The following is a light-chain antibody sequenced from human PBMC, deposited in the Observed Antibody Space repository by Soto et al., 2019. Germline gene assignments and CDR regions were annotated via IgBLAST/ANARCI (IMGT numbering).Light chain of an antibody. CDR1: QSINRW. CDR2: DAS. J-gene: IGKJ1*01. V-gene: IGKV1-5*01. CDR3: QHYNSYPGT. Sequence: DIQMTQSPSTLSASVQDRVAITCRASQSINRWLAWYQQKPGKAPKLLIFDASTLESGVPSRFSGSGSGTEFTLTISSLQPDDFATSCCQHYNSYPGTFGQGTKVDIK.